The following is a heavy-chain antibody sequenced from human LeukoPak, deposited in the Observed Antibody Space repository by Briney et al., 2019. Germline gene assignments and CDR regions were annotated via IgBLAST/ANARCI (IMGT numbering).Heavy chain of an antibody. CDR2: IYHSGST. V-gene: IGHV4-39*07. D-gene: IGHD2-15*01. CDR3: ARPVPGWYFDY. J-gene: IGHJ4*02. CDR1: GGSISSSSYY. Sequence: PSETLSLTCTVSGGSISSSSYYWGWIRQPPGKGLEWIGSIYHSGSTYYNPSLKSRVTISVDTSKNQFSLKLSSVTAADTAVYYRARPVPGWYFDYWGQGTLVTVSS.